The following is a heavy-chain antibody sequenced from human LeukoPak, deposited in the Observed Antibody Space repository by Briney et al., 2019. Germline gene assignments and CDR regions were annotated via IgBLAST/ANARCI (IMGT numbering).Heavy chain of an antibody. CDR1: GYTFTSYY. V-gene: IGHV1-46*01. Sequence: ASVKVSCKASGYTFTSYYMHWVRQAPGQGLKWMGIIKPSGGSTSYAQKFQGRVIMTRDMSTSTVYMELSSLRSEDTAVYYCARPRWFGELGAFDAFDIWGQGTMVTVSS. D-gene: IGHD3-10*01. CDR3: ARPRWFGELGAFDAFDI. J-gene: IGHJ3*02. CDR2: IKPSGGST.